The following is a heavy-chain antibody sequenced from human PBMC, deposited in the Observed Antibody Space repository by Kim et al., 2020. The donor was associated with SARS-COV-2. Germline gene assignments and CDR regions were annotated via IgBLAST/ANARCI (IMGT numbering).Heavy chain of an antibody. D-gene: IGHD6-19*01. CDR1: GFTFSNAW. J-gene: IGHJ4*02. Sequence: GGSLRLSCAASGFTFSNAWMSWVRQAPGKGLEWVGRIKSKTDGGTTDYAAPVKGRFTISRDDSKNTLYLQMNSLKTEDKGVYYCTTDKASVTGTHWGQGTVVTVSS. V-gene: IGHV3-15*01. CDR3: TTDKASVTGTH. CDR2: IKSKTDGGTT.